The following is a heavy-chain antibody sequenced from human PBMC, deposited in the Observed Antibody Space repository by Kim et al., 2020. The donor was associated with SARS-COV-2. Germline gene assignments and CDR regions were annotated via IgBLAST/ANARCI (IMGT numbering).Heavy chain of an antibody. D-gene: IGHD2-21*01. V-gene: IGHV4-34*01. J-gene: IGHJ6*01. CDR1: GGSFSGYY. Sequence: SESLSLTCAVYGGSFSGYYWSWIRQPPGKGLEWIGEINHSGSTNYNPSLKSRVTISVNTSKKQFSLMLISVTAADAALYFCAGRLWNTPCRGCHDCDLWG. CDR2: INHSGST. CDR3: AGRLWNTPCRGCHDCDL.